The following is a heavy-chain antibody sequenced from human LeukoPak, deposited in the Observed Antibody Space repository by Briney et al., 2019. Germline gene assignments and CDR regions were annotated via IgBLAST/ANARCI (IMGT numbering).Heavy chain of an antibody. D-gene: IGHD3-10*01. CDR2: IYYSGST. CDR1: GGSISSYY. Sequence: PSETLSLTCTVSGGSISSYYWSWIRQPPGKGLEWIGYIYYSGSTNYSPSLKSRVTISVDTSKNQFSLKLSSVTAADTAVYYCARDLRGVLDYWGQGTLVTVSS. CDR3: ARDLRGVLDY. J-gene: IGHJ4*02. V-gene: IGHV4-59*01.